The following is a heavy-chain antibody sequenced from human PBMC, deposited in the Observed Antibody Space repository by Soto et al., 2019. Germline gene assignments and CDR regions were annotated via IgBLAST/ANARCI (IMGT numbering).Heavy chain of an antibody. D-gene: IGHD3-16*02. CDR1: GYRFTDYF. CDR3: VRVGGNYHGMDL. Sequence: ASVKVSCKASGYRFTDYFINWVRQAPGQRPEWMGWVNPAKGKTEYAQEFRGRVTLNTDTLATTAYMELTSLIYDDTATYYCVRVGGNYHGMDLWGRGSTLTAS. J-gene: IGHJ6*02. CDR2: VNPAKGKT. V-gene: IGHV1-3*01.